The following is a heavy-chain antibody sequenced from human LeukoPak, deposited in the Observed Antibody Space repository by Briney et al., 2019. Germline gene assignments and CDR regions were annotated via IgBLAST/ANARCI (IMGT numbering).Heavy chain of an antibody. Sequence: GASVKVSCKASGYTFTSYGISWVRQAPGQGLEWMGWMNPNSGNTGYAQKFQGRVTMTRNTSISTAYMELSSLRSEDTAVYYCARGASQRGYSYGYWYYWGQGTLVTVSS. CDR2: MNPNSGNT. V-gene: IGHV1-8*02. D-gene: IGHD5-18*01. CDR1: GYTFTSYG. J-gene: IGHJ4*02. CDR3: ARGASQRGYSYGYWYY.